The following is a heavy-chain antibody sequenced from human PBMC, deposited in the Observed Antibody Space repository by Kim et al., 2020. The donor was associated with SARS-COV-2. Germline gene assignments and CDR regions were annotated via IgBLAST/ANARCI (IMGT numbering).Heavy chain of an antibody. CDR2: INTDTGNP. Sequence: ASVKVSCKASGYTFTSYALIWVRQAPGQGLEWMGWINTDTGNPTYAQGFTGRFVFSLDTSISTAYVQISSLTAEDTAVYYCARAGTGYCSSGSCSFDYWG. CDR3: ARAGTGYCSSGSCSFDY. D-gene: IGHD2-15*01. J-gene: IGHJ4*03. CDR1: GYTFTSYA. V-gene: IGHV7-4-1*02.